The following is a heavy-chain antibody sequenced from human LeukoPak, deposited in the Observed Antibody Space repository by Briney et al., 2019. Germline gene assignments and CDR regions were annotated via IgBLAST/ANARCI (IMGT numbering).Heavy chain of an antibody. Sequence: PGGSLRLSCAASGFTFSSYGMRWVRQAPGRGLEWVAVIWYDGSSTYYADSVKGRFTISRDNSKNTLYLQMNRLRAEDTAVYYCSRDSVGAPLGWFDPWGQGTLVTVSS. D-gene: IGHD2-2*01. CDR2: IWYDGSST. J-gene: IGHJ5*02. V-gene: IGHV3-33*01. CDR3: SRDSVGAPLGWFDP. CDR1: GFTFSSYG.